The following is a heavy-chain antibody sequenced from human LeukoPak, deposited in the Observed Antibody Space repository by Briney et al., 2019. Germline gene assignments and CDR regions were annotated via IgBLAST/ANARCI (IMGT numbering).Heavy chain of an antibody. J-gene: IGHJ4*02. CDR2: IRYDGSNK. CDR3: AKDKIVATIRGVSLYY. D-gene: IGHD5-12*01. V-gene: IGHV3-30*02. CDR1: GFTFNLAW. Sequence: GGSLRLSCAASGFTFNLAWMSWVRQAPGKGLEWVAFIRYDGSNKYYADSVKGRFTISRDNSKNTLYLQMNSLRAEDTAVYYCAKDKIVATIRGVSLYYWGQGTLVTVSS.